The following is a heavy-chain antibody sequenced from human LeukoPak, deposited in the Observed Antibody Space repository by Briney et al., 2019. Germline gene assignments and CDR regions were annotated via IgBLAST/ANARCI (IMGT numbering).Heavy chain of an antibody. D-gene: IGHD6-6*01. CDR2: ISTYNGNT. Sequence: ASVKVSCKASGYTFSSYSISWVRQAPGQGLEWMGWISTYNGNTNYAQKLQGRVTMTTDTSTSTAYMELRRLRSDDTAVYYCAKDRWRDGSSSFDNWGQGTLVTVSS. CDR3: AKDRWRDGSSSFDN. CDR1: GYTFSSYS. V-gene: IGHV1-18*01. J-gene: IGHJ4*02.